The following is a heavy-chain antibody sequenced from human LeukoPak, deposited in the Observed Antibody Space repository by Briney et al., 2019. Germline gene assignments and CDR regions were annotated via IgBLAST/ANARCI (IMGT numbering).Heavy chain of an antibody. V-gene: IGHV5-51*01. J-gene: IGHJ4*02. CDR2: IYPGDSDT. CDR1: GYSFTSYW. D-gene: IGHD3-9*01. CDR3: ARLPYYDILTGYYGWYFDY. Sequence: GESLKISCKGSGYSFTSYWIGWVRQMPGKGLEWMGIIYPGDSDTRYSPSFQGQVTISADKSISTAYLQWSSLKASDTAMYCCARLPYYDILTGYYGWYFDYWGQGTLVTVSS.